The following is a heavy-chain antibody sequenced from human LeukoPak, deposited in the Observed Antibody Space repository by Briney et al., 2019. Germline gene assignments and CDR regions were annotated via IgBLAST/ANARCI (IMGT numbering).Heavy chain of an antibody. CDR1: GYTFTNYC. CDR3: ARGLRYFDWTQYYLDY. Sequence: GASVKVSCKASGYTFTNYCLHWVRQAPGQGLEWMGIISPSGGSTTYALKFQGRVTMTWDTSTSTVYMELTSLRSEDTAVYYCARGLRYFDWTQYYLDYWGQGTLVSVSS. V-gene: IGHV1-46*01. D-gene: IGHD3-9*01. CDR2: ISPSGGST. J-gene: IGHJ4*02.